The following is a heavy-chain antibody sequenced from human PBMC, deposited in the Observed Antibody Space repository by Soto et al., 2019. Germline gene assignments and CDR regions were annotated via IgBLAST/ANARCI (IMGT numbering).Heavy chain of an antibody. D-gene: IGHD1-1*01. J-gene: IGHJ3*02. CDR2: MSHSGGT. Sequence: QVQLQQWGAGLLKPSETLSLTCAVYGGFVSSGSYYWSWIPQPPGKGLEWIGEMSHSGGTHFNPSLKSRVTRSVDTSKNQFSLKMSSVTAADTALYYCARVERGTATTVVDAFDIWGPGTMVTVSS. V-gene: IGHV4-34*01. CDR1: GGFVSSGSYY. CDR3: ARVERGTATTVVDAFDI.